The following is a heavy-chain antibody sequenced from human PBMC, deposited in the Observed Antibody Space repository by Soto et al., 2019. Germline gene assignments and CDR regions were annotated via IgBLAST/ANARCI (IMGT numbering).Heavy chain of an antibody. Sequence: PSETLSLSCAVCGGSFSGYYWSWIRQPPGKGLEWIGEINHSGSTNYNPSLKSRVTISVDTSKNQFSLKLSSVTAADTAVYYCARRGYYDSSGYYPVDYWGQGTLVTVSS. J-gene: IGHJ4*02. V-gene: IGHV4-34*01. CDR2: INHSGST. CDR3: ARRGYYDSSGYYPVDY. CDR1: GGSFSGYY. D-gene: IGHD3-22*01.